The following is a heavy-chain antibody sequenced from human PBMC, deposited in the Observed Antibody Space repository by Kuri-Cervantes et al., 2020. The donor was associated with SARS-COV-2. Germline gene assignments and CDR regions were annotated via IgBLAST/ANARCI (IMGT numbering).Heavy chain of an antibody. CDR1: GGSFSNFL. CDR3: ARLRRHNDGWFATGYYMDV. V-gene: IGHV4-34*01. D-gene: IGHD6-19*01. CDR2: INYSGTT. Sequence: HTLSLTCGVYGGSFSNFLWDWVRQPPGKGLEGIGEINYSGTTNYNPSLKSRVTISVDPSKNLFSLNLTSVTAADTAMYYCARLRRHNDGWFATGYYMDVWGKGTTVTVSS. J-gene: IGHJ6*03.